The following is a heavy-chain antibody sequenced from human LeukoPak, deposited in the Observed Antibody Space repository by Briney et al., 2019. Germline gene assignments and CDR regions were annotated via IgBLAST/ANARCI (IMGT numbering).Heavy chain of an antibody. D-gene: IGHD3-3*01. CDR3: ARGGTISLI. CDR1: GGSISSYY. J-gene: IGHJ4*02. CDR2: IYYSGST. V-gene: IGHV4-59*01. Sequence: SETLSLICTVSGGSISSYYWSWIRQPPGKGLEWIGYIYYSGSTNYNPSLKSRVTISVDTSKNQFSLKLSSVTAADTAVYYCARGGTISLIWGQGTLVTVSS.